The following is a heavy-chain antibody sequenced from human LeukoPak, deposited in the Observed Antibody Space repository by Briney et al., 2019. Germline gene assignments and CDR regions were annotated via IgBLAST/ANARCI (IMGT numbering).Heavy chain of an antibody. CDR1: GGSISSYY. J-gene: IGHJ5*02. Sequence: SETLSLTCTVSGGSISSYYWSWIRQPPGKGLEWIGSIYYSGSTYYNPSLKSRVTISVDTSKNRFSLKLSSVTAADTAVYYCARGADGVSSNSRGWFDPWGQGTLVTVSS. CDR2: IYYSGST. D-gene: IGHD2-15*01. CDR3: ARGADGVSSNSRGWFDP. V-gene: IGHV4-59*05.